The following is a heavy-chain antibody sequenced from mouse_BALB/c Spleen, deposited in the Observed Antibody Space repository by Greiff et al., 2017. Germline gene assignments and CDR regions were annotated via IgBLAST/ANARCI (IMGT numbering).Heavy chain of an antibody. D-gene: IGHD2-1*01. CDR3: NIDYYGKPY. V-gene: IGHV14-4*02. CDR1: GFNIKDYY. CDR2: IDPENGDT. Sequence: VQLQQSGAELVRPGASVKLSCTASGFNIKDYYMHWVKQRPEQGLEWIGWIDPENGDTEYAPKFQGKATMTADTSSNTAYLQLSSLTSEDTAVYYCNIDYYGKPYWGQGTLVTVSA. J-gene: IGHJ3*01.